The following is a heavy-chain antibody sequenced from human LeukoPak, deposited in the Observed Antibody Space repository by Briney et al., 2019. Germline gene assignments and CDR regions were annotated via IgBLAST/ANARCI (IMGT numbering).Heavy chain of an antibody. J-gene: IGHJ4*02. CDR2: ISYDGSNK. CDR3: AKPPPYYYDSSGYYAY. D-gene: IGHD3-22*01. CDR1: GFTFSSYG. Sequence: PGGSLRLSCAASGFTFSSYGMDWVRQAPGKGLEWVAFISYDGSNKYYADSVKGRFTISRDNSKNTLYLQMNSLRAEDTAVYYCAKPPPYYYDSSGYYAYWGQGTLVTVSS. V-gene: IGHV3-30*18.